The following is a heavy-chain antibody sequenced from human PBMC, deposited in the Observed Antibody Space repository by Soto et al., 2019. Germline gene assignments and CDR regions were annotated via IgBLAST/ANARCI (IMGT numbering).Heavy chain of an antibody. CDR1: GDSVSSNSAA. J-gene: IGHJ4*02. CDR2: TYYRSKWHN. Sequence: QVHLQQSGPGLVKPSQTLSLTCAISGDSVSSNSAAWNWFRQSPSRGLEWLGRTYYRSKWHNDYAVSVKSRITINQDTSKNQCSLQLNSVTPEDTAVYYCARDTGSSWSTFDYWGQGTLVTVSS. CDR3: ARDTGSSWSTFDY. D-gene: IGHD6-13*01. V-gene: IGHV6-1*01.